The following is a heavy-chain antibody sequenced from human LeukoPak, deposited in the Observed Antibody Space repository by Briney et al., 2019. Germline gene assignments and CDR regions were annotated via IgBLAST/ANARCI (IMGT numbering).Heavy chain of an antibody. CDR3: ARVGDDDGDYAY. CDR1: GGTFSSYA. J-gene: IGHJ4*02. CDR2: IIPIFGTA. Sequence: ASVKVSCKASGGTFSSYAISWVRQAPGQGLEWMGRIIPIFGTANYAQKLQGRVTITTDESTSTAYMELSSLRSEDTAVYYCARVGDDDGDYAYWGQGALVTVSS. V-gene: IGHV1-69*05. D-gene: IGHD4-17*01.